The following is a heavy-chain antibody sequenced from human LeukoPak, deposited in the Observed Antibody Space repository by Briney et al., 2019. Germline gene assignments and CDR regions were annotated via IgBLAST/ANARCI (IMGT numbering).Heavy chain of an antibody. V-gene: IGHV3-30*02. Sequence: AGGSLRLSCATSGFTFSRNGMHWVRQAPGKGLEWVAFIRFDGGYYADSVKGRFTISRDNSKNTLYLQMNSLRAEDTAVYYCAKVEVEDIVVVPAAYQGDWFDPWGQGTLVTVSS. CDR1: GFTFSRNG. CDR2: IRFDGGY. D-gene: IGHD2-2*01. J-gene: IGHJ5*02. CDR3: AKVEVEDIVVVPAAYQGDWFDP.